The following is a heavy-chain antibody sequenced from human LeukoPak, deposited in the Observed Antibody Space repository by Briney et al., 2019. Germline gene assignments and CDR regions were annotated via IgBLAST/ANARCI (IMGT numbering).Heavy chain of an antibody. CDR1: GGSISSYY. J-gene: IGHJ3*02. Sequence: SETLSLTCTVSGGSISSYYWSWIRQPAGKGLEWIGRIYTSGSTNYNPSLKSRVTMSVDTSKNQFSLRLSSVTAADTAVYYCASDDFWSGNDAFDIWGQGTMVTVSS. V-gene: IGHV4-4*07. CDR3: ASDDFWSGNDAFDI. CDR2: IYTSGST. D-gene: IGHD3-3*01.